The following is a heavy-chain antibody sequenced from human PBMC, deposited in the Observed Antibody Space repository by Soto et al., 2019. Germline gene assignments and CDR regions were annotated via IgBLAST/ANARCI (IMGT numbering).Heavy chain of an antibody. CDR2: IIPIFGTA. V-gene: IGHV1-69*06. D-gene: IGHD3-22*01. J-gene: IGHJ6*02. Sequence: SVKVSCKASGGTFSSYAISWVRQAPGQGLEWMGGIIPIFGTANYAQKFQGRVMITADKSTSTAYMELSSLRSEDTAVYYCARGDSSGYSAYSMDVWGQGTTVTVSS. CDR3: ARGDSSGYSAYSMDV. CDR1: GGTFSSYA.